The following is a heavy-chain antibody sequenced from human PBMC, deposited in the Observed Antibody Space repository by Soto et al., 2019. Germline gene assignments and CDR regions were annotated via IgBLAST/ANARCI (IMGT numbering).Heavy chain of an antibody. J-gene: IGHJ6*02. Sequence: EVQLVESGGGLVKPGESLRLACVASGLTFTSYSMNWVRQAPGRGLEWIASITSSGDYIYYAYSLKGRFTMSSDNANSYLYLQMTRLRAEDTALYYCATGDCINTSRYLIAYSYAMGVWGPATTVAVSS. CDR2: ITSSGDYI. D-gene: IGHD2-2*01. CDR3: ATGDCINTSRYLIAYSYAMGV. CDR1: GLTFTSYS. V-gene: IGHV3-21*06.